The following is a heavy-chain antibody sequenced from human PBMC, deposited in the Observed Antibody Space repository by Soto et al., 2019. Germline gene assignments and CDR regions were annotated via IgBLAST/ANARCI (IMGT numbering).Heavy chain of an antibody. D-gene: IGHD2-21*02. J-gene: IGHJ3*02. V-gene: IGHV4-4*07. CDR3: ARAPLRTTIPKDAFDI. CDR2: IYTSGST. CDR1: GGSFSNSY. Sequence: QLQLQESGPGLVKPSETLSLNCSASGGSFSNSYWTWIRQSAGKKLEWIGRIYTSGSTSYNPSLKSRVTLSLDTSKSQFYLRLTSVTAADTAVYYCARAPLRTTIPKDAFDIWGQGTMVTISS.